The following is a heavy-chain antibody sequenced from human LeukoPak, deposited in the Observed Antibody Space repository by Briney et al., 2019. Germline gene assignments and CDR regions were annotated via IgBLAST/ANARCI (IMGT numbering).Heavy chain of an antibody. CDR3: ARDGFAGDGYYYYGMDV. V-gene: IGHV3-33*01. D-gene: IGHD4-17*01. CDR2: IWYDGSNK. Sequence: PGGSLRLSCAASGFTLSSYGMHWVRQAPGKGLEWVAVIWYDGSNKYYADSVKGRFTISRDNSKNTLYLQMNSLRAEDTAVYYCARDGFAGDGYYYYGMDVWGQGTTVTVSS. J-gene: IGHJ6*02. CDR1: GFTLSSYG.